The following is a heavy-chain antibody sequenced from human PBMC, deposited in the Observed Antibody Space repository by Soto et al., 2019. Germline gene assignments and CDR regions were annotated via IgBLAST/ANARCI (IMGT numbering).Heavy chain of an antibody. Sequence: ASVKVSCTASGYTFTVYYMHWVRQAPGQGLEWMGWINPNSGGTNYAQKFQGWVTMTRDTSISTAYMELSRLRSDDTAVYYCARDRHGGGMDVWGQGTTVTVSS. CDR2: INPNSGGT. J-gene: IGHJ6*02. D-gene: IGHD3-10*01. V-gene: IGHV1-2*04. CDR3: ARDRHGGGMDV. CDR1: GYTFTVYY.